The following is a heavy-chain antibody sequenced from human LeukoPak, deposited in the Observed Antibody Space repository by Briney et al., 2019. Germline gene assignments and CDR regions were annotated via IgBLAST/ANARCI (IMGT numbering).Heavy chain of an antibody. CDR1: GFTLSSYC. V-gene: IGHV3-7*01. D-gene: IGHD4-11*01. CDR2: IKQDGSEK. CDR3: ARDSRTVTSNFDY. J-gene: IGHJ4*02. Sequence: PGRTLRLFRAASGFTLSSYCMRCVRDAPGRGLEWGANIKQDGSEKYYVGSVKARFTISRDNPKNSLYLQMNSLRAEDTAVYYCARDSRTVTSNFDYWGQGTLVTVSS.